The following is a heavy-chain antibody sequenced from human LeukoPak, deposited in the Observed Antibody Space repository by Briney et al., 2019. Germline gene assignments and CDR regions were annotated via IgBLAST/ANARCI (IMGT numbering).Heavy chain of an antibody. CDR3: AREWRGIASHYHGMDV. CDR2: LGTNGDA. CDR1: GFSFSDYD. D-gene: IGHD6-6*01. J-gene: IGHJ6*02. V-gene: IGHV3-13*01. Sequence: GGSLRLSCVASGFSFSDYDMYWVRQAAGRGLEWVSALGTNGDAYYLGSVRGRFTISRENVKNSLYLQMNSLGVEDTAVYCCAREWRGIASHYHGMDVWGQGTTVTVSS.